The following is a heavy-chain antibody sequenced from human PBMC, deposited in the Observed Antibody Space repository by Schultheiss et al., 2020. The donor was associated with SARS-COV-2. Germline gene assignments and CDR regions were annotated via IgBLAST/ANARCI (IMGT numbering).Heavy chain of an antibody. V-gene: IGHV3-23*01. Sequence: GGSLRLSCAASGFTFSSYAMSWVRQAPGKGLEWVSAISGSGGSTYYADSVKGRFTISRDNSKNTLYLQMNSLRAEDTAVYYCARPGSQWELLGGFDYWGQGTLVTVSS. D-gene: IGHD1-26*01. CDR1: GFTFSSYA. CDR2: ISGSGGST. CDR3: ARPGSQWELLGGFDY. J-gene: IGHJ4*02.